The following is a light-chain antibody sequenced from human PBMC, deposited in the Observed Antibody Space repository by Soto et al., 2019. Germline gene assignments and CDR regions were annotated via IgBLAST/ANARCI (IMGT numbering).Light chain of an antibody. CDR1: QSISGSF. CDR3: QYYGSSST. J-gene: IGKJ1*01. CDR2: GES. Sequence: EVVLTQSPGTLSLSPGERATLSCRASQSISGSFLAWYQQKPGQAPRLLLYGESIRATGIPDRFSGSESGTDFTLTISRLEPADFAVYYCQYYGSSSTFGQGTKVDIK. V-gene: IGKV3-20*01.